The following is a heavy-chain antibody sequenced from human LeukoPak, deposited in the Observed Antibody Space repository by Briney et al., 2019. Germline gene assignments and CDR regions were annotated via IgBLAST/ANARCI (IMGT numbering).Heavy chain of an antibody. CDR2: ISSSSSYI. CDR3: ARDGGSRRVDYFDY. D-gene: IGHD3-3*01. Sequence: GGSLRLSCAASGFTFSSYRMNWVRQAPGKGLEWVSSISSSSSYIYYADSVKGRFTISRDNAKNSLYLQMNSLRAEDTAVYYCARDGGSRRVDYFDYWGQGTLVTVSS. CDR1: GFTFSSYR. V-gene: IGHV3-21*01. J-gene: IGHJ4*02.